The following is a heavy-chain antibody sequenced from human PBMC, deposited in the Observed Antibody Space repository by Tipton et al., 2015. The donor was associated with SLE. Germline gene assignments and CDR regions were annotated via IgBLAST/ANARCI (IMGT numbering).Heavy chain of an antibody. Sequence: SLRLSCAASGFTFSSYGMHWVRQAPGKGLEWVAFIRYDGSNKYYADPVKGRFTISRDNSKNTLYLQMNSLRAEETAVYYCAKDLRVRGVKGGFGPWGRGTLVTVSS. CDR1: GFTFSSYG. CDR3: AKDLRVRGVKGGFGP. D-gene: IGHD3-10*01. CDR2: IRYDGSNK. V-gene: IGHV3-30*02. J-gene: IGHJ5*02.